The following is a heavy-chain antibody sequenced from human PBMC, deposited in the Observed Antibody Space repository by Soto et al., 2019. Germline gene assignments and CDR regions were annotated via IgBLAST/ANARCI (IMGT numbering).Heavy chain of an antibody. CDR2: ISSSSSYI. CDR1: GFTFSSYS. Sequence: EVQLVESGGGLVKPGGSLRLSCAASGFTFSSYSMNWVRQAPGKGLEWVSSISSSSSYIYYADSVKGGFTISRDNAKNALYLQMNSLRAEDTAVYYCARAPPYYYYYGMDVWGQGTTVTVSS. V-gene: IGHV3-21*01. CDR3: ARAPPYYYYYGMDV. J-gene: IGHJ6*02.